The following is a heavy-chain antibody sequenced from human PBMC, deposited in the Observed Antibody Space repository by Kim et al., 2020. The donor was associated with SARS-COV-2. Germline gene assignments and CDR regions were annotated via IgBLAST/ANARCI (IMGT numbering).Heavy chain of an antibody. J-gene: IGHJ4*02. D-gene: IGHD1-26*01. CDR2: ISYDGSHK. CDR3: ARSFSGSYFGYDY. Sequence: GGSLRLSCAASGFTFNTYGMHWVRQARGKGLEWVAVISYDGSHKYYVDSVKGRFTISRDNPKNTLYLQMNSLRIEDTAVYYCARSFSGSYFGYDYWGQGSLVTVSS. V-gene: IGHV3-30*03. CDR1: GFTFNTYG.